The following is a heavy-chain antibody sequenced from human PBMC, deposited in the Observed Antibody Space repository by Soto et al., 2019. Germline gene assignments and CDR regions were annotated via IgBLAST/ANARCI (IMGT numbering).Heavy chain of an antibody. CDR2: IDTSGTT. CDR1: GGYVSSGSYY. Sequence: NPSETQSLTCTASGGYVSSGSYYWRRIRQPPGKRLERIGYIDTSGTTNSNPSPNHRVPISVHTPKNQFSLKLSTLTAAHPPQYYCARSRVAAGYDSWGDGTLATVS. CDR3: ARSRVAAGYDS. D-gene: IGHD6-13*01. V-gene: IGHV4-61*01. J-gene: IGHJ5*01.